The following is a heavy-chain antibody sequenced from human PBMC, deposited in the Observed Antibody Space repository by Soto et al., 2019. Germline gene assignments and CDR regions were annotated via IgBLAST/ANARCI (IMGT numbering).Heavy chain of an antibody. CDR2: ISGSGGST. Sequence: GGSLILSCAASGFTFSSYAMSWVRQAPGKGLEWVSAISGSGGSTYYADSVKGRFTISRDNSKNTLYLQMNSLRAEDTAVYYCAKGITIFGLGMDVWGQGTTVTVSS. J-gene: IGHJ6*02. D-gene: IGHD3-3*01. CDR1: GFTFSSYA. V-gene: IGHV3-23*01. CDR3: AKGITIFGLGMDV.